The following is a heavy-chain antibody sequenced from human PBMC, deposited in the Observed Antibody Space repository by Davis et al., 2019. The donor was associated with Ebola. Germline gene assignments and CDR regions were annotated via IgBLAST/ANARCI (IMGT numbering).Heavy chain of an antibody. Sequence: GESLKISCAASGFTFSNAWMSWVRQAPGKGLEWVGRIKSKTDGGTTDYAAPVKGRFTISRDDSKNTLYLQMNSLKTEDTAVYYCTTGDDYGDYVGYWGQGTLVTVSS. CDR3: TTGDDYGDYVGY. J-gene: IGHJ4*02. CDR1: GFTFSNAW. D-gene: IGHD4-17*01. CDR2: IKSKTDGGTT. V-gene: IGHV3-15*01.